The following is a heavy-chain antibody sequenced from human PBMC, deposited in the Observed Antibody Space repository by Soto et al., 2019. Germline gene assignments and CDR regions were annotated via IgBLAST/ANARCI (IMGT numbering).Heavy chain of an antibody. Sequence: ETLSFAGTVSGGSISSYYWSWIRQPPGKGLERIGYIYYSGSTNYNPSLKSRVTISVATSKNQFSLKLSSVTAADTAVYYCASTPGIAVAGTTFDYWGQGTLVSVSS. CDR2: IYYSGST. V-gene: IGHV4-59*01. J-gene: IGHJ4*02. D-gene: IGHD6-19*01. CDR1: GGSISSYY. CDR3: ASTPGIAVAGTTFDY.